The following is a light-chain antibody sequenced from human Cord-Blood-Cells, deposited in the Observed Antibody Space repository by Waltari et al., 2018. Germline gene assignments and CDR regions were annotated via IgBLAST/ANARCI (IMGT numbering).Light chain of an antibody. J-gene: IGLJ3*02. CDR2: STN. V-gene: IGLV8-61*01. CDR3: VLYMGSGISV. Sequence: QTVVTTAPSCSVSPCGTVAPTCRLSALLAHTSYYPTWYKQTPGQAPRTLIYSTNTRSAGVPDRFAGSSLGNKAALTITGAQADDESDYYCVLYMGSGISVFGGGTKLTVL. CDR1: ALLAHTSYY.